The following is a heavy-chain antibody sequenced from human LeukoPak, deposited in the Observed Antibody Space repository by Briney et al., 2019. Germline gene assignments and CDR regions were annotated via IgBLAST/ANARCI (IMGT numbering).Heavy chain of an antibody. J-gene: IGHJ5*02. D-gene: IGHD6-13*01. CDR1: GVSISSSSYY. Sequence: PSETLSLTCTVSGVSISSSSYYWGWIRQPPGKGLEWIGSIYYSGSTYYNPSLKSRVTISVDTSTNQFSLKLSSVTAADTAVYYCARRAGTWMGWFDPWGQGTLVTVSS. CDR2: IYYSGST. CDR3: ARRAGTWMGWFDP. V-gene: IGHV4-39*01.